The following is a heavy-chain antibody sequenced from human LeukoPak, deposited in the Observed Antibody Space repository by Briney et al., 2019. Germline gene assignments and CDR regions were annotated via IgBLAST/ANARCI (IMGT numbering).Heavy chain of an antibody. CDR2: ISSSGSTI. Sequence: GGSLRLSCAASGFTFSDYEMNWVRQAPGKGLEWISFISSSGSTIYYADSAKGRFTISRDNAKNSLYLQMNSLRAEDTAVYYCARDLLVGAHFDYWGQGTLVTVSS. J-gene: IGHJ4*02. V-gene: IGHV3-48*03. CDR3: ARDLLVGAHFDY. D-gene: IGHD1-26*01. CDR1: GFTFSDYE.